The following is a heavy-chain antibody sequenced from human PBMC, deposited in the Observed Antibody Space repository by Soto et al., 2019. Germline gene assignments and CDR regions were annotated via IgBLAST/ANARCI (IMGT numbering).Heavy chain of an antibody. Sequence: QVQLQESGPGLVKPSGTLSLTCAVSGGSISSSNWWSWVRQPPGKGLEWIGEIYHSGSTNYNPSLETRVTVLVVQATSQFSRKLGSVPAAAAAGYYCASEGHGDLNWFAPWGQGTLVTVSS. CDR1: GGSISSSNW. D-gene: IGHD4-17*01. V-gene: IGHV4-4*02. CDR2: IYHSGST. J-gene: IGHJ5*02. CDR3: ASEGHGDLNWFAP.